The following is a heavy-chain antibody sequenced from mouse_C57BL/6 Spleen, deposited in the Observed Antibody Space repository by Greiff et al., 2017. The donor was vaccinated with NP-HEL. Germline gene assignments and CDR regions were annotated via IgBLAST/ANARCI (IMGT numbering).Heavy chain of an antibody. J-gene: IGHJ4*01. CDR1: GYSITSGYY. V-gene: IGHV3-6*01. D-gene: IGHD1-1*01. Sequence: EVQLQQSGPGLVKPSQSLSLTCSVTGYSITSGYYWNWIRQFPGNKLEWMGYISYDGSNNYNPSLKNRISITRDTSKNQFFLKLNSVTTEDTATYYCARAVAKDAMDYWGQGTSVTVSS. CDR2: ISYDGSN. CDR3: ARAVAKDAMDY.